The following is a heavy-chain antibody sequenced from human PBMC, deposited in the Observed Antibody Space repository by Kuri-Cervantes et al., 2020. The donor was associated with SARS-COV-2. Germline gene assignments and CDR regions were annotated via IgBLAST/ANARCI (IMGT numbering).Heavy chain of an antibody. CDR2: IYPGDSDT. J-gene: IGHJ4*02. Sequence: GGSLRLSCKGSGYSFTNYWIGWVRQMPGKGLEWMGIIYPGDSDTRYSPSFQGQVAISADRSISTAYLQWSSLMASDTAMYYCARSTWGSYFDFWGQGTLVTVLL. V-gene: IGHV5-51*01. CDR3: ARSTWGSYFDF. D-gene: IGHD3-16*01. CDR1: GYSFTNYW.